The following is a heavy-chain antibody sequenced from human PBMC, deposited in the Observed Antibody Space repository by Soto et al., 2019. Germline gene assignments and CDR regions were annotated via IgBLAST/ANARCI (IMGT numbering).Heavy chain of an antibody. CDR3: AREDGWSGYYPSLGFMDV. J-gene: IGHJ6*04. Sequence: GASVKVSCKASGYTFTSYGISWVRQAPGQGLEWMGWISAYNGNTNYAQKLQGRVTMTTGTSTSTAYMELRSLRSDDTAVYYCAREDGWSGYYPSLGFMDVWGKGTTVTVSS. CDR1: GYTFTSYG. CDR2: ISAYNGNT. D-gene: IGHD3-3*01. V-gene: IGHV1-18*01.